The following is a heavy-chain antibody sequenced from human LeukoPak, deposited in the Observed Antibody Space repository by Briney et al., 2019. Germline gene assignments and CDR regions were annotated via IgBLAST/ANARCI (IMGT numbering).Heavy chain of an antibody. V-gene: IGHV3-53*01. Sequence: GGSLRLTCAASGFTVSSNYMSWVRQAPGKGLEWVSVIYSGGSTYYADSVKGRFTISRDNSKNTLYLQMNSLRAEDTAVYYCAIQLGIGRPAYFDYWGQGTLVTVSS. CDR3: AIQLGIGRPAYFDY. CDR1: GFTVSSNY. CDR2: IYSGGST. D-gene: IGHD1-1*01. J-gene: IGHJ4*02.